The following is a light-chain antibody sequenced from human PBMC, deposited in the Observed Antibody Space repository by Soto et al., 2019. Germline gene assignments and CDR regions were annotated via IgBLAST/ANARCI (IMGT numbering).Light chain of an antibody. J-gene: IGLJ1*01. CDR3: SSYTITNILSYV. Sequence: QSALTQPRSVSGSPGQSVTISCTGTSSDVGGYNYVSWYQQHPGKAPKLLIYEVSNRPSGVSHRFSGSKSGNTASLTISGLQAEDEADYYCSSYTITNILSYVFGTGTKVTVL. V-gene: IGLV2-14*01. CDR2: EVS. CDR1: SSDVGGYNY.